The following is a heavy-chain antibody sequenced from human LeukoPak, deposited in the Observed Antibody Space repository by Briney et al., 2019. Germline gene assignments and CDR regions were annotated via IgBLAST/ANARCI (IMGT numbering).Heavy chain of an antibody. Sequence: GASVTVSCTASGYTFTSNAMNWVRQAPGQGLEWMGWINTNTGYPTYAQGFTGRFVFSLDTSVNTAYLQISSLKAEDTAVHYCAREDCSSTSCQRSFDYWGQGTLVTVSS. CDR3: AREDCSSTSCQRSFDY. J-gene: IGHJ4*02. CDR1: GYTFTSNA. D-gene: IGHD2-2*01. CDR2: INTNTGYP. V-gene: IGHV7-4-1*02.